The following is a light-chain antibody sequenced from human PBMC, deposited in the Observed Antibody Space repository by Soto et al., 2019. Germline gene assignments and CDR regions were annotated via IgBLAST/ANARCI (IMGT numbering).Light chain of an antibody. CDR3: HKYNRAPFT. V-gene: IGKV1-27*01. CDR1: QGISDY. CDR2: AAS. J-gene: IGKJ3*01. Sequence: DIQMTQSPSSLSASVGDRVTITCRASQGISDYLAWYQQRPGKIPQLLIYAASTLPSGVPSRFSGSGSGTDFTLTITSLQPEDVATYYCHKYNRAPFTFGPGTKVDIK.